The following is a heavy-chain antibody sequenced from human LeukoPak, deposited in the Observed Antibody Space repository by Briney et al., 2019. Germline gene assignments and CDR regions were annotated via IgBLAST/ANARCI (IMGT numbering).Heavy chain of an antibody. CDR3: ARGPYSYDSSGAFDI. D-gene: IGHD3-22*01. J-gene: IGHJ3*02. V-gene: IGHV4-4*07. CDR1: GGSISSYH. CDR2: IYTSGST. Sequence: SETLSLTCTVSGGSISSYHWSWIRQPAGKGLEWIGRIYTSGSTNYNPSLKSRVAMSVDTSKNQFSLKLSSVTAADTAVYFCARGPYSYDSSGAFDIWGQGTMVTVSS.